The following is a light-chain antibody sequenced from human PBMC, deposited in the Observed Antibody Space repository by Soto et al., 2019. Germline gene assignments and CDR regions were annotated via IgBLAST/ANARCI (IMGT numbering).Light chain of an antibody. J-gene: IGKJ1*01. V-gene: IGKV3-20*01. Sequence: EIVLTQSPGTLSLSPGERATLSCRASQSVNSNYLAWYQRKPGQAPRLLIYGASNRATDIPYRFSASGSGTDFTLTNTRLEAEDFAVYYCQQYDSTPPTFGQGTNVEVK. CDR3: QQYDSTPPT. CDR1: QSVNSNY. CDR2: GAS.